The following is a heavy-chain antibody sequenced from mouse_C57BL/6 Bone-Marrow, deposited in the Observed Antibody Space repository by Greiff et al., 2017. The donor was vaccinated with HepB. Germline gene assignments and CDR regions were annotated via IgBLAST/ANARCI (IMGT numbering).Heavy chain of an antibody. CDR2: ISTGGTYT. J-gene: IGHJ2*01. Sequence: EVHLVESGGDLVKPGGSLKLSCAASGFTFSTSGMSWVRQSPDERLEWVASISTGGTYTYYPDSVKGRFTISRDTATNTLFLLMTSLKSEDSAIYYCARDRFDYYFDYWGQGTTLTVSS. CDR3: ARDRFDYYFDY. V-gene: IGHV5-6*01. D-gene: IGHD2-14*01. CDR1: GFTFSTSG.